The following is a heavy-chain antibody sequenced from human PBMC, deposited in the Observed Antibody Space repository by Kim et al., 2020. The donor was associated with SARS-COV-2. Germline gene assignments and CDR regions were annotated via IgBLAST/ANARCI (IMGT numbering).Heavy chain of an antibody. J-gene: IGHJ4*02. Sequence: GGSLRLSCAASGFTFSSYGMHWVRQAPGKGLEWVAVIWYDGSNKYYADSVKGRFTISRDNSKNTLYLQMNSLRAEDTAVYYCARGYKPPSRGYSYGFFDYWGQGTLVTVSS. CDR1: GFTFSSYG. CDR2: IWYDGSNK. CDR3: ARGYKPPSRGYSYGFFDY. D-gene: IGHD5-18*01. V-gene: IGHV3-33*01.